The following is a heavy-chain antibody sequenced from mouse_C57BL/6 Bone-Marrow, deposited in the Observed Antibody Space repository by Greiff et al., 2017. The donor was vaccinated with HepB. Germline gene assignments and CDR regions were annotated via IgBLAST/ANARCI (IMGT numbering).Heavy chain of an antibody. CDR2: ISSGSSTI. J-gene: IGHJ2*01. CDR1: GFTFSDYG. Sequence: EVKLVESGGGLVKPGGSLKLSCAASGFTFSDYGMHWVRQAPEKGLEWVAYISSGSSTIYYADTVKGRFTISRDNAKNTLFLQMTSLRSEDTAMYYCEKDYYGSSYYFDYWGQGTTLTFSS. D-gene: IGHD1-1*01. CDR3: EKDYYGSSYYFDY. V-gene: IGHV5-17*01.